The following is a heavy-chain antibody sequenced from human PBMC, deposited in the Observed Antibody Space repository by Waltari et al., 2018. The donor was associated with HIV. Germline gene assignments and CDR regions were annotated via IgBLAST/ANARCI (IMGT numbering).Heavy chain of an antibody. CDR2: CYPGDSDV. CDR1: GYKFTSYY. CDR3: ARLPYSSGWYFDN. V-gene: IGHV5-51*03. D-gene: IGHD6-19*01. J-gene: IGHJ4*02. Sequence: EVQLVQSGAVMKKPGQSLRISCRAFGYKFTSYYVAWVRQMPGIGLQWMGICYPGDSDVGYSPSCQGQVTISVDKSVNTAYLHWTRLKASDTAIYYCARLPYSSGWYFDNWGQGTLVTVSS.